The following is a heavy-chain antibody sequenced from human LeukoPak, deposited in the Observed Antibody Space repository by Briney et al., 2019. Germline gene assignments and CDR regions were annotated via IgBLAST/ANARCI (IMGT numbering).Heavy chain of an antibody. D-gene: IGHD3-16*01. J-gene: IGHJ6*03. Sequence: VKVSCKASGGTFSIYAVTWVRQAPGQGLEWVGWITPIFRTATYAQKFQGRVTISADESTSTVYMELSTLRSDDTAVYYCAGGSSGPGYYYYMDFWGKGTTVTISS. V-gene: IGHV1-69*13. CDR3: AGGSSGPGYYYYMDF. CDR1: GGTFSIYA. CDR2: ITPIFRTA.